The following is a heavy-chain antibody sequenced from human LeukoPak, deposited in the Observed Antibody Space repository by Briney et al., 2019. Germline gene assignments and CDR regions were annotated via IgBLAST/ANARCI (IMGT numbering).Heavy chain of an antibody. CDR2: INPNSGGT. D-gene: IGHD5-18*01. Sequence: ASVKVSCKASGYTFTGYYLHWVRQAPGQGLEWMGWINPNSGGTNYAQKFQGRVTMTRDTSISTAYMELSRLRSDDTAVYYCARDKRTAMVLPDYWGQGTLVTVSS. V-gene: IGHV1-2*02. CDR1: GYTFTGYY. J-gene: IGHJ4*02. CDR3: ARDKRTAMVLPDY.